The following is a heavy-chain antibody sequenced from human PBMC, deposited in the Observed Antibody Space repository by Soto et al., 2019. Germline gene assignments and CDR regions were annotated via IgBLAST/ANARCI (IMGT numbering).Heavy chain of an antibody. CDR1: GGSISSYY. D-gene: IGHD6-13*01. CDR3: ARHNNRVAASFDY. V-gene: IGHV4-59*01. CDR2: IYYSGST. Sequence: PSETLSLTCTVSGGSISSYYWSWIRQPPGKGLEWIGYIYYSGSTNYNPSLKSRVTISVDTSKNQFSLKLSSVTAADTAVYYCARHNNRVAASFDYWGQGTLVTVSS. J-gene: IGHJ4*02.